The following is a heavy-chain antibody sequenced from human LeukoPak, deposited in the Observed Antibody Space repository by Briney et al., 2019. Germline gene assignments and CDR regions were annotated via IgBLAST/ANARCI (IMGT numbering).Heavy chain of an antibody. CDR2: IYSGGTT. Sequence: GGSLRLSCAASGFTFSSYAMSWVRQAPGKGLEWVSVIYSGGTTYYADSVKGRFTISRDNSKNTLFLQMNSPRAEDTAIYYCAREEGPLDYWGQGTLVTVSS. CDR1: GFTFSSYA. J-gene: IGHJ4*02. CDR3: AREEGPLDY. V-gene: IGHV3-53*01.